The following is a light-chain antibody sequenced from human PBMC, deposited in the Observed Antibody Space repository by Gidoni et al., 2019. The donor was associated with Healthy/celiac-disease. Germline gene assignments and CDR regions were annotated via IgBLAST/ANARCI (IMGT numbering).Light chain of an antibody. CDR1: KLGDKY. CDR2: QDS. J-gene: IGLJ2*01. Sequence: SYELTQPPSRSVSQGQTASITCSGDKLGDKYACWYQQKPGQSPVLVIYQDSKRPSGIPERFSGSNSGNTATLTISGTQAMDEADYYCQAWDSSTAVVFGGGTKLTVL. V-gene: IGLV3-1*01. CDR3: QAWDSSTAVV.